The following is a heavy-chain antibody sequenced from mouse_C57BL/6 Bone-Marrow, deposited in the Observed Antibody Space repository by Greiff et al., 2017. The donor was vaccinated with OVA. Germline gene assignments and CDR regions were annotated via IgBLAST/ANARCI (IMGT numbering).Heavy chain of an antibody. CDR2: IYPGDGDT. J-gene: IGHJ1*03. CDR1: GYAFSSSW. CDR3: ARGLYDGYYVWYFDV. D-gene: IGHD2-3*01. Sequence: VQGVESGPELVKPGASVKISCKASGYAFSSSWMNWVKQRPGKGLEWIGRIYPGDGDTNYNGKFKGKATLTADKSSSTAYMQLSSLTSEDSAVYFCARGLYDGYYVWYFDVWGTGTTVTVSS. V-gene: IGHV1-82*01.